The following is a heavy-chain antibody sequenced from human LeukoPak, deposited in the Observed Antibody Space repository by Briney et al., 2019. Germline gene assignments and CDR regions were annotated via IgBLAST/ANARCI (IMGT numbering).Heavy chain of an antibody. D-gene: IGHD3-9*01. J-gene: IGHJ5*02. CDR3: ARGPDTRGLDILTGYYKTWFDP. Sequence: PSETLSLTCTASGGSISSYYWSWIRQPAGKGLEWIGRIYTSGSTNYNPSLKSRVTMSVDTSKNQFSLKLSSVTAADTAVYYCARGPDTRGLDILTGYYKTWFDPWGQGTLVTVSS. CDR2: IYTSGST. CDR1: GGSISSYY. V-gene: IGHV4-4*07.